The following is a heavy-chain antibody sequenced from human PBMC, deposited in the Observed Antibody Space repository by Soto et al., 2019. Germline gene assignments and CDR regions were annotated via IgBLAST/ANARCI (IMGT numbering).Heavy chain of an antibody. CDR2: ITTSSSTI. J-gene: IGHJ6*02. CDR3: ARRAV. CDR1: GFTFSTYS. V-gene: IGHV3-48*01. Sequence: EVQLVESGGGLVQPGGSLRLSCAASGFTFSTYSMNWVRQAPGKGREWIPYITTSSSTIYYTGSPKGRFTLSRDNAKNSLYLQMNSLRVEDTAVYYCARRAVWGQGTTVTVS.